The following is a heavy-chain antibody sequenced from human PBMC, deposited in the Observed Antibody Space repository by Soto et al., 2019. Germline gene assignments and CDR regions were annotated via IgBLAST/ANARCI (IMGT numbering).Heavy chain of an antibody. D-gene: IGHD3-22*01. CDR3: RTDYYDSKGYYFDY. J-gene: IGHJ4*02. CDR1: GFTFSSYG. CDR2: ISYDGSNK. Sequence: GGSLRLSCAASGFTFSSYGMHWVRQAPGKGLEWVAVISYDGSNKYYADSVKGRFTISRDNSKNTLYLQMNSLRAEDTAVYYCRTDYYDSKGYYFDYWGQGTPVTVSS. V-gene: IGHV3-30*03.